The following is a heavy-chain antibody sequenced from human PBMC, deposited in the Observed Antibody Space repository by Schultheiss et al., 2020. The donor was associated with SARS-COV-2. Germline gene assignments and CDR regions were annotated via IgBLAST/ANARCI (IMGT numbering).Heavy chain of an antibody. CDR3: ARISDSWENIDS. Sequence: SETLSLTCTVSGGSISNYYWSWIRQTAGKGLEWIGRIYDSDSTNYNPSLKSRVTMSVDMSKNQFSLKVTSVTAADTAVYFCARISDSWENIDSWGQGALVTVSS. D-gene: IGHD6-13*01. V-gene: IGHV4-4*07. CDR2: IYDSDST. J-gene: IGHJ4*02. CDR1: GGSISNYY.